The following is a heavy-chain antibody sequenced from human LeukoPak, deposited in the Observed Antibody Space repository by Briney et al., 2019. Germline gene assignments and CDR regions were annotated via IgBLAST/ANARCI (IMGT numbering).Heavy chain of an antibody. CDR2: IFDGGNT. CDR3: ARDRKGWIQLDY. CDR1: GGSISSGGYY. Sequence: SETLSLTCTVSGGSISSGGYYWSWIRQHPGKGLEWIGYIFDGGNTYYNPSLKSRVTISVDTSKNQLSLNLTSVTAADTAVFYCARDRKGWIQLDYWGQGTLVTVSS. D-gene: IGHD5-18*01. J-gene: IGHJ4*02. V-gene: IGHV4-31*03.